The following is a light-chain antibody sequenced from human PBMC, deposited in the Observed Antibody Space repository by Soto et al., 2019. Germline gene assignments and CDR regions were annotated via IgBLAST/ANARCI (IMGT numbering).Light chain of an antibody. CDR2: KAS. CDR3: QQYHSYPLT. Sequence: DIQMTQSPSTLSASVGDRVTITCRASQNINSCLAWYQQKPGKAPRLLIYKASSLESGVPSRFSGSGSGTEFTLTISSLQPDDFATYYCQQYHSYPLTFGGGTKVEIK. V-gene: IGKV1-5*03. CDR1: QNINSC. J-gene: IGKJ4*01.